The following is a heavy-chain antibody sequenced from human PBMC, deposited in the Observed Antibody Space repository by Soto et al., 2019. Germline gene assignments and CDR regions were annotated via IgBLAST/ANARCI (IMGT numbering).Heavy chain of an antibody. CDR2: ISYDGSNK. D-gene: IGHD6-19*01. J-gene: IGHJ4*02. Sequence: TGGSLRLSCAASGFTFSSYAMHCVRQAPCKGLEWVAVISYDGSNKYYADSVKGRFTISRDNSKNTLYLQMNSLRAEDTAVYYCARSQAVAGDYFDYWGQATLVTVSS. CDR1: GFTFSSYA. CDR3: ARSQAVAGDYFDY. V-gene: IGHV3-30-3*01.